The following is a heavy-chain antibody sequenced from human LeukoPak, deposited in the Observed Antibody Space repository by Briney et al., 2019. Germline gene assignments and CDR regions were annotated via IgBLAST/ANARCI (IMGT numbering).Heavy chain of an antibody. Sequence: SVKVSCKASGGTFSSYAISWVRQAPGQGLEWMGGIIPIFGTANYAQKFRGRVTITADESTSTAYMELSSLRSEDTAVYYCARDLDYYDSSGSFDYWGQGTLVTVSS. CDR3: ARDLDYYDSSGSFDY. J-gene: IGHJ4*02. CDR2: IIPIFGTA. V-gene: IGHV1-69*13. CDR1: GGTFSSYA. D-gene: IGHD3-22*01.